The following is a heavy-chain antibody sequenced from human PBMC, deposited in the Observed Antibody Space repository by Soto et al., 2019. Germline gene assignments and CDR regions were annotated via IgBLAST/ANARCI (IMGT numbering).Heavy chain of an antibody. J-gene: IGHJ4*02. CDR2: ISAHNGNT. V-gene: IGHV1-18*01. CDR1: GYAFTTYG. D-gene: IGHD1-1*01. Sequence: QVHLVQSGAEVKKPGASMKVSCKGSGYAFTTYGITWVRQAPGQGLEWMGWISAHNGNTNYAQKLQGRVTVTRDTSTSTAYMELRSLRSDDTAVDYCARGRYGDYWGQGALVTVSS. CDR3: ARGRYGDY.